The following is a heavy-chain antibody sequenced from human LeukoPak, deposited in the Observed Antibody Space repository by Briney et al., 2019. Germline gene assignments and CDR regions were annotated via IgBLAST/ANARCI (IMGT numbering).Heavy chain of an antibody. CDR3: ARTPYCSGGSCYSGYFDY. V-gene: IGHV1-69*06. J-gene: IGHJ4*02. CDR1: GGTFSSYA. Sequence: SVKVSCKASGGTFSSYAISWVRQAPGQGLEXXXXXXXXXGTANYAQKFQGRVTITADKSTSTAYMELSSLRSEDTAVYYCARTPYCSGGSCYSGYFDYWGQGTLVTVSS. CDR2: XXXXXGTA. D-gene: IGHD2-15*01.